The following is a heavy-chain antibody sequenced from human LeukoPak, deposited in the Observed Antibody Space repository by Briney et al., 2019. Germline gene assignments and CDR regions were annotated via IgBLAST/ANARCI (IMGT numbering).Heavy chain of an antibody. D-gene: IGHD3-10*01. J-gene: IGHJ4*02. CDR2: IYTSGST. CDR3: AREIMVRGVITYYFDY. CDR1: GGSLSSCSYY. Sequence: SETLSLTCTVSGGSLSSCSYYWSWIRPPAGKGLEWIGRIYTSGSTNYNPSLKSRVTISVDTSKNQFSLKLSSVTAADTAVYYCAREIMVRGVITYYFDYWGQGTLVTVSS. V-gene: IGHV4-61*02.